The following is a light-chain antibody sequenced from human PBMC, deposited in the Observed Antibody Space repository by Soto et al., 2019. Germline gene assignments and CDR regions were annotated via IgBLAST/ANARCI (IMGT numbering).Light chain of an antibody. J-gene: IGKJ2*01. Sequence: EIVMTQSPATLSVSPGERVTLSCRASQSVSSNLAWYQHKPGQAPRLLIYGASTRATGIPARFSGSGSGTEFTLTISSLQSEDFAVYYCQQYNNWPPMYTFGQGTKLEIK. CDR1: QSVSSN. V-gene: IGKV3-15*01. CDR3: QQYNNWPPMYT. CDR2: GAS.